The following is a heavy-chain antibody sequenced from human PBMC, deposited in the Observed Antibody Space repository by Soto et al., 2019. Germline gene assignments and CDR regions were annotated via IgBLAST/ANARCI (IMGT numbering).Heavy chain of an antibody. Sequence: ESLRLSCAASGFMFSAYWMSWVRQAPGKGLEWVANIHGDGGKIYYVDSVKGRFTISRDNAKRSLYLQMKSLRAEDTAVYYCEIHFYGGYPSGTGDYWGQGALVTVSS. V-gene: IGHV3-7*01. CDR2: IHGDGGKI. D-gene: IGHD5-18*01. J-gene: IGHJ4*02. CDR3: EIHFYGGYPSGTGDY. CDR1: GFMFSAYW.